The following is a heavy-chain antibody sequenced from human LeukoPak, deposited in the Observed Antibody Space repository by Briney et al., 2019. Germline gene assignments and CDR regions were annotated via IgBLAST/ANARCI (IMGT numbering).Heavy chain of an antibody. J-gene: IGHJ5*02. CDR2: IIPIFGTA. D-gene: IGHD2-2*01. V-gene: IGHV1-69*01. Sequence: SVKVSCKASGGTFSSYAISWVRQAPGQGLEWMGGIIPIFGTANYAQKFQGRVTITADESTSTAYMELSSLGSEDTAVYYRAREAADIVVVPAAMDWFDPWGQGTLVTVSS. CDR1: GGTFSSYA. CDR3: AREAADIVVVPAAMDWFDP.